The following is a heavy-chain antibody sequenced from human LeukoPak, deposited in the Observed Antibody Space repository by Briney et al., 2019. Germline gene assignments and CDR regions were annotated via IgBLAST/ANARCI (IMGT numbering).Heavy chain of an antibody. V-gene: IGHV4-59*01. CDR1: GGSISSYY. Sequence: SETLSLTCTVSGGSISSYYWSWIRQPPGKGLEWIGYIYYSGSTNYNPSLKSRVTISVDTSKNQCSLKLSSVTAADTAVYYCARAGYSYDFDYWGQGTLVTVSS. CDR2: IYYSGST. D-gene: IGHD5-18*01. CDR3: ARAGYSYDFDY. J-gene: IGHJ4*02.